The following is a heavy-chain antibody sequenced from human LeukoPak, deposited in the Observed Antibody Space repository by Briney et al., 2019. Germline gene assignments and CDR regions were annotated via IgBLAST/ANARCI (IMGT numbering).Heavy chain of an antibody. CDR1: GGSISSYY. CDR3: ARSPSGYSDY. V-gene: IGHV4-59*01. J-gene: IGHJ4*02. CDR2: IYYSGST. Sequence: PSETLSLTCTVSGGSISSYYWSWIRQPPGKGLEWIGYIYYSGSTNYNPSLKSRVTISVDTSKNQISLKLSSVTAADTAVYYCARSPSGYSDYWGQGTLVTVSS. D-gene: IGHD3-3*01.